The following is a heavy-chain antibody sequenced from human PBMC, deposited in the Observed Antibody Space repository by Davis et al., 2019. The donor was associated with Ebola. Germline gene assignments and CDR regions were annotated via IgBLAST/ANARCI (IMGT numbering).Heavy chain of an antibody. Sequence: GESLKISCKDSGNSFASHWIGWVRQMPGKGLEWMGLIYTGDSDTRYSPSFRGQVNISADKSIRTAYLQWSSLKASDTAMYYCASLRRTITGMDDGFDIWGQGTKVTVSS. CDR1: GNSFASHW. CDR3: ASLRRTITGMDDGFDI. J-gene: IGHJ3*02. V-gene: IGHV5-51*01. D-gene: IGHD1-20*01. CDR2: IYTGDSDT.